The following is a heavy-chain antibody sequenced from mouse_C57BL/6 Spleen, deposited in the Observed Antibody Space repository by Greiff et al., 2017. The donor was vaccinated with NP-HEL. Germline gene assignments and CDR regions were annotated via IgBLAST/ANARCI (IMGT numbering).Heavy chain of an antibody. Sequence: VQLQQPGAELVRPGSSVKLSCKASGYTFTSYWMDWVKQRPGQGLEWIGNIYPSDSETHYNQKFKDKATLTVDKSSSTAYMQLSSLTSEDSAVYYCARSRSQGYFDVWGTGTTVTVSS. CDR2: IYPSDSET. J-gene: IGHJ1*03. V-gene: IGHV1-61*01. CDR1: GYTFTSYW. CDR3: ARSRSQGYFDV.